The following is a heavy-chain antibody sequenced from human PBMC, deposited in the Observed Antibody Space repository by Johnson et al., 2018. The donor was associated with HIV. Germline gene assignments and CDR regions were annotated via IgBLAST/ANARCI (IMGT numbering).Heavy chain of an antibody. CDR1: GFTFSSYA. V-gene: IGHV3-30*04. D-gene: IGHD3-22*01. CDR2: ISYDGSNK. CDR3: ARDQGNYYDSSGKPKRAFDI. Sequence: QVQLVESGGGVVQPGRSLRLSCAASGFTFSSYAMHWVRQAPGKGLEWVAVISYDGSNKYYADSVQGRFTISRDNSKNTLYLQMNRLRAEDTAVYYCARDQGNYYDSSGKPKRAFDIWGQGTMVTVSS. J-gene: IGHJ3*02.